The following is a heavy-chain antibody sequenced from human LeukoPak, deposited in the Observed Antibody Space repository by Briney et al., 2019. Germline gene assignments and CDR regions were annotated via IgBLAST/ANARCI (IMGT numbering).Heavy chain of an antibody. D-gene: IGHD2-15*01. Sequence: SETLSLTCTVSGGSISSSSYYWGWIAQPPGKGLVWIGCIYYSGSTYYNPSLRSRVTISVDTYKNQFSPKLSSVTAADTAVYYCARQTHYLGYCSGGSCSRKVYDAFDIWGQGTMVTVSS. CDR3: ARQTHYLGYCSGGSCSRKVYDAFDI. CDR2: IYYSGST. V-gene: IGHV4-39*01. CDR1: GGSISSSSYY. J-gene: IGHJ3*02.